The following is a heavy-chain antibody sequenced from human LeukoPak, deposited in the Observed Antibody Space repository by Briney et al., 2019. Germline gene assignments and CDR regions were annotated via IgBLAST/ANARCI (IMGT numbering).Heavy chain of an antibody. Sequence: ASVKVSCKASGYTFTGYYMHWVRQAPGQGLEWMGWINPNSGGTNYAQKFQGMVTMTRATSISTAYMELSRLRSDDTAVYYRARLLYDILTGSPSTPPGYWGQGTLVTVSS. CDR1: GYTFTGYY. J-gene: IGHJ4*02. CDR2: INPNSGGT. D-gene: IGHD3-9*01. V-gene: IGHV1-2*02. CDR3: ARLLYDILTGSPSTPPGY.